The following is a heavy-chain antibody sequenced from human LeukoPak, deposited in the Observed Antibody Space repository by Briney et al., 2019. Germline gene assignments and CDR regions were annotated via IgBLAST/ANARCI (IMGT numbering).Heavy chain of an antibody. D-gene: IGHD6-19*01. J-gene: IGHJ4*02. Sequence: SETLSLTCTVSGGSISSYYWSWIRQPPGKGLEWIGYIYYSGSTNYNPSLKSRVTISVDTSKNQFSLKLSSVTAADTAVYYCARHPPAVAQPDYWGQGTLVTVSS. CDR3: ARHPPAVAQPDY. CDR2: IYYSGST. V-gene: IGHV4-59*08. CDR1: GGSISSYY.